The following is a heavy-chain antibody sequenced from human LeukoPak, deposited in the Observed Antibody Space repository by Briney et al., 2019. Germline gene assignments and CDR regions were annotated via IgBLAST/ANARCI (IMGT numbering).Heavy chain of an antibody. CDR2: IYYSGST. J-gene: IGHJ4*02. V-gene: IGHV4-39*07. CDR1: GGSISSSSYY. D-gene: IGHD3-10*01. Sequence: PSETLSLTCTVSGGSISSSSYYWGWIRQPPGKGLEWIGSIYYSGSTYYNPSLKSRVTISLDTSKNQFSLKLSSVTAADTAVYYCARVRLWFGDHLDDYWGQGTLVTVSS. CDR3: ARVRLWFGDHLDDY.